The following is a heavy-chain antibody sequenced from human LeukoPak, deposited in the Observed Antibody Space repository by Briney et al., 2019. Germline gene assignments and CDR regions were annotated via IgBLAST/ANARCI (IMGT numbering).Heavy chain of an antibody. J-gene: IGHJ4*02. CDR3: ARGLHIRYDYVWGSYRYPPNWAFDY. CDR2: INHSGST. CDR1: GGSFSGYY. Sequence: SETLSLTCAVYGGSFSGYYWSWIRQPPGKGLEWIGEINHSGSTNYNPSLKSRVTISVDTSKNQFPLKLSSVTAADTAVYYCARGLHIRYDYVWGSYRYPPNWAFDYWGQGTLVTVSS. V-gene: IGHV4-34*01. D-gene: IGHD3-16*02.